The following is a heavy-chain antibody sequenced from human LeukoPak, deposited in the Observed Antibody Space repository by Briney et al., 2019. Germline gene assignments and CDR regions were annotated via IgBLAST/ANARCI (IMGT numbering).Heavy chain of an antibody. D-gene: IGHD2-21*02. CDR2: ISGYNGNT. CDR3: ARGLGVVTAQSEQPKPRYFDL. J-gene: IGHJ2*01. CDR1: GYTFISYG. Sequence: VASVRGSCKASGYTFISYGISWVRQAPGQGLEWMGWISGYNGNTNYAQNLQGRVTMTTDTSTSTAYMELRSLRSDDTAVCYCARGLGVVTAQSEQPKPRYFDLWGRGTQVTVSS. V-gene: IGHV1-18*01.